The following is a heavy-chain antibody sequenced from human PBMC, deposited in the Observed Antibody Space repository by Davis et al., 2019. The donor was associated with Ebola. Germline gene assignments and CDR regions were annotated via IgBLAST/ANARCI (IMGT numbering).Heavy chain of an antibody. V-gene: IGHV3-30-3*01. CDR3: ARALTRGGRGYYYYNMDV. CDR1: GFTFSSYA. Sequence: SLKISCAASGFTFSSYAMHWVRQAPGKGLEWVAVIPYDGSNKYYADSVKGRFTISRDNSKNTLYLQMNSLRAEDTAVYYCARALTRGGRGYYYYNMDVWGKGTTVTVSS. CDR2: IPYDGSNK. J-gene: IGHJ6*03. D-gene: IGHD3-16*01.